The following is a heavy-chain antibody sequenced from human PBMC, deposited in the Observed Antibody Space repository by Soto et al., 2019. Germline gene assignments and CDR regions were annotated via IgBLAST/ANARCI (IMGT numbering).Heavy chain of an antibody. Sequence: GGSLRLSCAASGFTFSSYSMNWVRQAPGKGLEWVSSISSSSSYIYYADSVKGRFTISRDNAKNSLYLQMNSLRAEDTAVYYCASLTPIYCSGGSCYRTGNWFDPWGQGTLVTVSS. D-gene: IGHD2-15*01. CDR2: ISSSSSYI. CDR3: ASLTPIYCSGGSCYRTGNWFDP. CDR1: GFTFSSYS. J-gene: IGHJ5*02. V-gene: IGHV3-21*01.